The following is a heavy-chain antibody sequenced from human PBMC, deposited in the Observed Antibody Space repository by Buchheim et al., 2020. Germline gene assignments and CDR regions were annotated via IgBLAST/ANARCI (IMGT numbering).Heavy chain of an antibody. CDR1: GFTVSSYW. J-gene: IGHJ3*02. D-gene: IGHD2-15*01. V-gene: IGHV3-7*01. CDR2: INQDGSEK. CDR3: ARADVYCSGGDCYPVDAFDI. Sequence: EVQLVESGGGLVQPGGSLRLSCAASGFTVSSYWMTWVRQAPGKGLEWVANINQDGSEKYYVDSVKGRFTVSRDHAKNSLYLQMNSLRVEDTAVYYCARADVYCSGGDCYPVDAFDIWGQGT.